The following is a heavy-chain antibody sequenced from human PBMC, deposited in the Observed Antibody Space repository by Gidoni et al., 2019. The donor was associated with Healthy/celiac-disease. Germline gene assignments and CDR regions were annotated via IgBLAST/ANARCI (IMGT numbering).Heavy chain of an antibody. J-gene: IGHJ4*02. CDR1: GFTFSSYS. D-gene: IGHD5-12*01. Sequence: EVQLVESGGGLVQPGGSLRLSCAASGFTFSSYSMNWVRQAPGKGLECGSYISLSMITIYYADSVKGRFTISRDNAKNSLYLQMNSLRAEDTAVYYCAGRDGYKRNFDYWGQGTLVTVSS. CDR2: ISLSMITI. CDR3: AGRDGYKRNFDY. V-gene: IGHV3-48*01.